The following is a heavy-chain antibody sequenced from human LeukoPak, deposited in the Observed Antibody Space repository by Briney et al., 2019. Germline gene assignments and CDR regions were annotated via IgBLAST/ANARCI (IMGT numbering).Heavy chain of an antibody. D-gene: IGHD3-22*01. Sequence: GGSLRLSCAASGFTFSSYAMSWVRQAPGKGLEWVSAISGSGGSTYYADSVKGRFTISRDNSKNTLYLQMNSLRAEDTAVYYCAKGSITMIPRPDAFDIWGQGTMVTVSP. CDR1: GFTFSSYA. J-gene: IGHJ3*02. CDR2: ISGSGGST. CDR3: AKGSITMIPRPDAFDI. V-gene: IGHV3-23*01.